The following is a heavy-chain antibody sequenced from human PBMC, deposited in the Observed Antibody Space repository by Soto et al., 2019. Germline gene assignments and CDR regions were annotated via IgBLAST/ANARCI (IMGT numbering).Heavy chain of an antibody. V-gene: IGHV4-31*03. CDR2: IYYSGST. D-gene: IGHD2-21*02. Sequence: SLTCTVSGGSISSGGYYWSWIRQHPGKGLEWIGYIYYSGSTYYNPSLKSRVTISVDTSKNQFSLKLSSVTAADTAVYYCASNYCGGDCYSRKAYYYYGMDVWGQGTTVTVSS. J-gene: IGHJ6*02. CDR3: ASNYCGGDCYSRKAYYYYGMDV. CDR1: GGSISSGGYY.